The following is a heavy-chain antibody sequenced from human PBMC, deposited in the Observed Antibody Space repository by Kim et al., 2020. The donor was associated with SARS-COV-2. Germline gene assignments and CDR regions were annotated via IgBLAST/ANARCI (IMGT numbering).Heavy chain of an antibody. CDR3: ARYVVVPAAKTFDY. D-gene: IGHD2-2*01. Sequence: NPSLKSRVTISVDTSKNQFSLKLSSVTAADTAVYYCARYVVVPAAKTFDYWGQGTLVTVSS. V-gene: IGHV4-39*01. J-gene: IGHJ4*02.